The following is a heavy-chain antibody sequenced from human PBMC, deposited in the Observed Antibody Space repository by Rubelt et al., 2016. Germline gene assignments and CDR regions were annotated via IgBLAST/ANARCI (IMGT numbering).Heavy chain of an antibody. CDR3: ARHGYSSVTFPFDD. CDR1: GYSFTSYW. CDR2: IDPSDSYT. Sequence: EVQLVQSGAEVKQPGESLRISCKGSGYSFTSYWISWVRQMPGKGPEWMGRIDPSDSYTDYSPSFQGHVTIPADKSTSTAYLQWSSLKASDTAMYYCARHGYSSVTFPFDDWGQGSLVTVSS. J-gene: IGHJ4*02. D-gene: IGHD4-17*01. V-gene: IGHV5-10-1*01.